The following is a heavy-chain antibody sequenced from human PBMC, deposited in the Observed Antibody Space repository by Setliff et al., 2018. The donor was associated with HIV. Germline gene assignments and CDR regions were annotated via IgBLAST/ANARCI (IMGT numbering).Heavy chain of an antibody. CDR2: IRQDGTDK. CDR3: ARFRLYHYSNKVDY. CDR1: GFAFSSHQ. Sequence: GGSLRLSCAASGFAFSSHQMSWVRQAPGKGLEWVAKIRQDGTDKYYVDSVKGRFTISRDNAKNSLYLQMNSLRAEDTAVDYCARFRLYHYSNKVDYWGQGTLVTVSS. V-gene: IGHV3-7*01. J-gene: IGHJ4*02. D-gene: IGHD4-4*01.